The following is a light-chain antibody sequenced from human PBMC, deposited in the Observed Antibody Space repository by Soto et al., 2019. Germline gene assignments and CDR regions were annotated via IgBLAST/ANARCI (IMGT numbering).Light chain of an antibody. V-gene: IGKV1-5*01. CDR3: QQYNSYS. J-gene: IGKJ1*01. CDR1: QSISRW. CDR2: HAS. Sequence: DIQMTQSPATLSASVGDRVTLTCLASQSISRWLTWYQQKPGKAPKVLIYHASNLQSGVPSRFSGSGSGTEFTPTISSLQPDDFATYYCQQYNSYSFGQGTKVDI.